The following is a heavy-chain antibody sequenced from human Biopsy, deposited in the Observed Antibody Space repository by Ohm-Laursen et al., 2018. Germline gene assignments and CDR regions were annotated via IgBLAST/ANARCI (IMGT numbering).Heavy chain of an antibody. J-gene: IGHJ4*02. CDR1: GGFISSSSYY. Sequence: SETLSLTCTVSGGFISSSSYYWGWIRQPPGKGLEWIGSISYTGSTHDNPSLTSRVTISVDTSKNQFSLKLYSLTAADTAVYYCARSVDITVVRGYYFDFWGQGTLVTVSS. D-gene: IGHD3-10*01. CDR3: ARSVDITVVRGYYFDF. V-gene: IGHV4-39*01. CDR2: ISYTGST.